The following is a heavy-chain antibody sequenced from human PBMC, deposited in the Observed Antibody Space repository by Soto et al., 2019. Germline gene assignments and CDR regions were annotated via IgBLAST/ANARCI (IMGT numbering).Heavy chain of an antibody. CDR2: IYHSGST. V-gene: IGHV4-59*12. CDR1: GGSISTYY. CDR3: ARNRAGNRNTLNCFDY. Sequence: SETLSLTCTVSGGSISTYYWSWIRQPPGKGLEWIGYIYHSGSTNYNPSLRSRVTTSVDTSKNQFSLQLSSVTAADRAVYYCARNRAGNRNTLNCFDYWGQGTLVTVSS. J-gene: IGHJ4*02.